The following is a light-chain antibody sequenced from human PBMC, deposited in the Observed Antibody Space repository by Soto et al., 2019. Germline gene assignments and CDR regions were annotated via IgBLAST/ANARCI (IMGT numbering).Light chain of an antibody. CDR3: QQVSRDPYT. V-gene: IGKV1-9*01. Sequence: DIQLTQSPSFLSASVGDRVTITCRASQGIGSYLSWYQQKPGKAPNLLSYFTSTLQNGVPSRFSGSVYGTLFTLTVSILQPEDFATYYCQQVSRDPYTLGHGTKLEIK. CDR1: QGIGSY. CDR2: FTS. J-gene: IGKJ2*01.